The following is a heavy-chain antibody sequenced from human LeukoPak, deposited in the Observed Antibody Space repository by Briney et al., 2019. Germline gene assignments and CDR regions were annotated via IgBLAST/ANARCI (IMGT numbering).Heavy chain of an antibody. CDR1: GFTFSSYW. CDR3: ARGANWLYSNYCYYMDV. Sequence: PGGSLRLSCAASGFTFSSYWMSWVRQAPGKGLEWVANIKQDGSEKYYVDSVKGRFTISRDNAKNSLYLQMNSLRAEDMAVYYCARGANWLYSNYCYYMDVWGKGTTVTVSS. CDR2: IKQDGSEK. D-gene: IGHD4-11*01. V-gene: IGHV3-7*01. J-gene: IGHJ6*03.